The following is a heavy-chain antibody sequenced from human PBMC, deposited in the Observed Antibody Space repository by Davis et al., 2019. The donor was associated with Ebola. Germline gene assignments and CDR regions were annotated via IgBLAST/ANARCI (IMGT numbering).Heavy chain of an antibody. V-gene: IGHV4-38-2*01. CDR2: IHHSGNT. J-gene: IGHJ4*02. CDR3: ARDSSQSSGLIDS. D-gene: IGHD6-19*01. Sequence: SETLSLTCAVSGSSLNIVHYWGWIRQSPGKGLEWIGSIHHSGNTYSTPSLKGRITLSVDASKNQFSLKLSSVTVADTAVYYCARDSSQSSGLIDSWGQGTLVTVSS. CDR1: GSSLNIVHY.